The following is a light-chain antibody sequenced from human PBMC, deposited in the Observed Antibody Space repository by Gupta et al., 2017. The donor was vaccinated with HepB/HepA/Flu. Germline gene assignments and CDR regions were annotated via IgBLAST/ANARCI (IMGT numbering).Light chain of an antibody. V-gene: IGLV1-44*01. J-gene: IGLJ2*01. CDR3: GAWDDSLNGVV. Sequence: QSVLLQPPSASAPPGQTVTISRSGSTSNIGSNTVTWYQHLPGMAPRLLVYSNHQRPSGVPDRFFGSKSGTSASLAITGLQSEDEADYYCGAWDDSLNGVVFGGGTRLTVL. CDR2: SNH. CDR1: TSNIGSNT.